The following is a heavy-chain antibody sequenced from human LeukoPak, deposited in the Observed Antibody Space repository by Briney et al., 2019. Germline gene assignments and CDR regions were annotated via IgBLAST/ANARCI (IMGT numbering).Heavy chain of an antibody. V-gene: IGHV3-23*01. CDR2: ISGSGGST. Sequence: PGGSLRLSCAASGFTFSSYAMSWVRQAPGKGLEWVSAISGSGGSTYYADSVKGRFTISRDNSKNTLYLQMNSLRAEDTAVYYCARAYDSSGYYYEYWGQGTLVTVSS. CDR3: ARAYDSSGYYYEY. D-gene: IGHD3-22*01. CDR1: GFTFSSYA. J-gene: IGHJ4*02.